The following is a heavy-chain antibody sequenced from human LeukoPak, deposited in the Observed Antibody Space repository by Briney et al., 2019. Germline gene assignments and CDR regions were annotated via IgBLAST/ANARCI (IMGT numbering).Heavy chain of an antibody. V-gene: IGHV5-10-1*01. CDR2: IDPSDSYT. D-gene: IGHD3-22*01. CDR1: GYSFTSYW. Sequence: GESLRISFEGSGYSFTSYWISWVRQMPGKGLEWMGRIDPSDSYTDYSPSFQGHVTISADKSISTAYLQWGSLKASDTAMYYCARHSRGPMIVVADWGQGTLVTVSS. CDR3: ARHSRGPMIVVAD. J-gene: IGHJ4*02.